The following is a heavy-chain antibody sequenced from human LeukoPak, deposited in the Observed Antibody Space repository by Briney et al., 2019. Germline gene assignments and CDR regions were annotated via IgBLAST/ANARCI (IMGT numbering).Heavy chain of an antibody. CDR1: GYTFISYG. CDR3: ARAGAAAGTPFDY. V-gene: IGHV1-18*01. CDR2: ITSYNGNT. Sequence: ASVKVSCKASGYTFISYGISWVRQAPGQGLEWVGWITSYNGNTKYAQQLQGRVTMTTDTSTGTAYMELRSLRSDDTAVYYCARAGAAAGTPFDYWGQGTLVTVSS. D-gene: IGHD6-13*01. J-gene: IGHJ4*02.